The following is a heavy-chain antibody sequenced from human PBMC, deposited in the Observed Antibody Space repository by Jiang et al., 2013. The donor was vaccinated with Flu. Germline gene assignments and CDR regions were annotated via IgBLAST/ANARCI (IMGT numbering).Heavy chain of an antibody. V-gene: IGHV4-4*02. CDR2: IYHSGST. D-gene: IGHD6-6*01. Sequence: GSGLVKPSGTLSLTCAVSGGSISSSNWWSWVRQSPGKGLEWIGEIYHSGSTNYNPSLKSRVTMSVDKSKNQFSLRLNSVTAADTAVYYCASLYSSSPLRWGQGTLVTVSS. CDR3: ASLYSSSPLR. J-gene: IGHJ4*02. CDR1: GGSISSSNW.